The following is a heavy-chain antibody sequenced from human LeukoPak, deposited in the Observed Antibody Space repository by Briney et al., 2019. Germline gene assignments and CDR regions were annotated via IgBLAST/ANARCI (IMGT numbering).Heavy chain of an antibody. Sequence: KPGGSLRLSCAASGLTFSHYYMSWIRQAPGKGLEWVSYISSSGSTIYYADSVKGRFTISRDNAKNSLYLQMNSLRAEDTAVYYCARDHDFYYYYMDVWGKGTTVTVSS. CDR2: ISSSGSTI. CDR3: ARDHDFYYYYMDV. CDR1: GLTFSHYY. D-gene: IGHD3-3*01. J-gene: IGHJ6*03. V-gene: IGHV3-11*04.